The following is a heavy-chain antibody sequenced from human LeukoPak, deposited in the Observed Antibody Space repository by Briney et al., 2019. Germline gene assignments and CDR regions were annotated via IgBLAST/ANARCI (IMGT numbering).Heavy chain of an antibody. D-gene: IGHD1-7*01. J-gene: IGHJ4*02. CDR3: ARSSGTTADY. CDR2: IYYSGIT. Sequence: PSETLSLTCTVSGGSISSYYWSWIRQPPGKGLEWIGYIYYSGITNYNPSLKSRVTMSVDTSKNQFSLDLSSVTAADTAVYYCARSSGTTADYWGQGTLVTV. CDR1: GGSISSYY. V-gene: IGHV4-59*01.